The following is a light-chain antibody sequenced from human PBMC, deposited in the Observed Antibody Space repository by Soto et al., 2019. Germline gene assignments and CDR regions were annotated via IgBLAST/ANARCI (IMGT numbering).Light chain of an antibody. CDR1: SSDVGSYNL. Sequence: QSALTQPASASGSPGQSITISCTGTSSDVGSYNLVSWYQQHPGKAPKLMIYEDIEWPSGVSNRFSGSKSGNTASLTISGLQTEDEADYYCCSYAGGTSVVFGGGTKLTVL. CDR2: EDI. V-gene: IGLV2-23*01. J-gene: IGLJ2*01. CDR3: CSYAGGTSVV.